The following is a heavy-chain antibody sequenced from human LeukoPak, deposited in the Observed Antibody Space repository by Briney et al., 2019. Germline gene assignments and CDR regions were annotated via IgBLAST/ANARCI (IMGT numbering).Heavy chain of an antibody. J-gene: IGHJ4*02. CDR3: AKAATFYYGSDL. CDR2: ISGSDGNT. D-gene: IGHD3-10*01. CDR1: GFTFRSYA. Sequence: RGSLRLSCAASGFTFRSYAMNWVRQAPGERLEWVSAISGSDGNTYYADSVKGRFTISRDDSKNTLYLQMNRLRAEDTALYYCAKAATFYYGSDLWGRGILVAVSS. V-gene: IGHV3-23*01.